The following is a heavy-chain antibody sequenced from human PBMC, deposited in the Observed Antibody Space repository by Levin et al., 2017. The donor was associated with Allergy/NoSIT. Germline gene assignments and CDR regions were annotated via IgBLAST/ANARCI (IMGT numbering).Heavy chain of an antibody. D-gene: IGHD2-8*01. Sequence: LSLTCAASGFTFRSYAMSWVRQAPGKGLEWVSAISGSGGSTYYADSVKGRFTISRDNSKNTLYLQMNSLRAEDTAVYYCAKSIVLMVYAFDYWGQGTLVTVSS. J-gene: IGHJ4*02. CDR3: AKSIVLMVYAFDY. CDR1: GFTFRSYA. CDR2: ISGSGGST. V-gene: IGHV3-23*01.